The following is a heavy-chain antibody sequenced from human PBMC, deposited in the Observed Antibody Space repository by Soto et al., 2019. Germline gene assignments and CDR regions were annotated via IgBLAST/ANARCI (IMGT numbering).Heavy chain of an antibody. CDR1: GFTFTTYW. Sequence: EVQLVESGGGLVQPGGSLRLSCATSGFTFTTYWMHWVRQAPGKGLMWVSRITPDGGSTSYADSVKGRFTISRDNAKNTLYLQMNCLRAEDTAIYYCARDLIIADTPGDDFDYWGQGTLVAVSS. V-gene: IGHV3-74*01. CDR2: ITPDGGST. J-gene: IGHJ4*02. CDR3: ARDLIIADTPGDDFDY. D-gene: IGHD5-12*01.